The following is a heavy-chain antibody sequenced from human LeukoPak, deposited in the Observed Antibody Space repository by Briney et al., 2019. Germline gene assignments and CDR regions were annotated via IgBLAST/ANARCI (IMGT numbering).Heavy chain of an antibody. D-gene: IGHD6-19*01. CDR2: IYYSGST. Sequence: PSETLSLTCTVSGGSISTYYWSWIRQPPGKGLEWIGYIYYSGSTNYNPSLKSRVTISVDTSKDQFSLKLSSVTAADTAVYYCARSGSGWTKFDSWGQGALVTVSS. J-gene: IGHJ4*02. CDR1: GGSISTYY. V-gene: IGHV4-59*01. CDR3: ARSGSGWTKFDS.